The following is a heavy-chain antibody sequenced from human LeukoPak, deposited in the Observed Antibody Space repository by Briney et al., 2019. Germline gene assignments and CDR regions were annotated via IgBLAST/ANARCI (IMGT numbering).Heavy chain of an antibody. V-gene: IGHV4-4*02. CDR2: IYHSWST. D-gene: IGHD3-10*01. CDR3: ERDRGAGLLWFGKSHTYGMDV. Sequence: SETLSLTCAVSGGSISSSNWWSWVRQPPGKGLEWIGKIYHSWSTNYNPSLKRRVTISVDKSKNQFSLQMKFETAADTAVYYCERDRGAGLLWFGKSHTYGMDVWGKGTTVTVSS. CDR1: GGSISSSNW. J-gene: IGHJ6*04.